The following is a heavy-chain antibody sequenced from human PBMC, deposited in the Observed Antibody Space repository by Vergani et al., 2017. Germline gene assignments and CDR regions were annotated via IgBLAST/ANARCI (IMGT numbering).Heavy chain of an antibody. CDR2: IKQDGSEK. D-gene: IGHD3-22*01. CDR1: GFTFSSYW. CDR3: ARVASETMIEGLAYHGMDV. V-gene: IGHV3-7*03. Sequence: EVQLVESGGGLVQPGGSLRLSCAASGFTFSSYWMSWVRQAPGKGLEWVANIKQDGSEKYYVDSVKGRFSISRDNAKNSLYLQMNSLRAEDTAVYYCARVASETMIEGLAYHGMDVWGQGTTVTVSS. J-gene: IGHJ6*02.